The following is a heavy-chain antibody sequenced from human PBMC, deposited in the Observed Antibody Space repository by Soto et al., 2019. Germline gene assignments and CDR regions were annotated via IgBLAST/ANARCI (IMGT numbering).Heavy chain of an antibody. D-gene: IGHD2-2*01. V-gene: IGHV5-51*01. Sequence: PGESLKISCKGSGYTFTPSWIGWVRLISGKGLEWMGIIYPGDSDTRYSPSFQGQVTISADKSISTAYLQWSSLKASDTAIYYSARPTYCSSTHCSPFDYWGQGTLVTVSS. CDR1: GYTFTPSW. J-gene: IGHJ4*02. CDR3: ARPTYCSSTHCSPFDY. CDR2: IYPGDSDT.